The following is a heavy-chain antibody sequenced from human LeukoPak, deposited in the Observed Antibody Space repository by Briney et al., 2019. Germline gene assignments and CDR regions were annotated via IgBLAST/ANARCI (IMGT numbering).Heavy chain of an antibody. CDR2: LSVSGDNT. J-gene: IGHJ4*02. CDR3: AKMSGSYYRDYFDY. V-gene: IGHV3-23*01. Sequence: GGSLRLSCAASGFIFSNEAMTWVRQAPGKGLEWVSSLSVSGDNTYYADSVKGRFTISRDNSKNTLFLQMNSLRAEDTAVYYCAKMSGSYYRDYFDYWGQGTLVTVSS. D-gene: IGHD1-26*01. CDR1: GFIFSNEA.